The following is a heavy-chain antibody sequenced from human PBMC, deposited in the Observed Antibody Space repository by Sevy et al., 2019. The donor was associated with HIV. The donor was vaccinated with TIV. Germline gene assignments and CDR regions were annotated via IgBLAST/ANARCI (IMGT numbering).Heavy chain of an antibody. CDR1: RFTFSSYA. Sequence: GGSLRLSCAASRFTFSSYAIHWVRQAPGKGLEWVALISYDGSNKSYADSVKGRFTISRDNSKNTLYLQMNSLRPEDTAVYYCAREMATSTSSDYWGQGTLVTVSS. J-gene: IGHJ4*02. V-gene: IGHV3-30-3*01. CDR2: ISYDGSNK. CDR3: AREMATSTSSDY.